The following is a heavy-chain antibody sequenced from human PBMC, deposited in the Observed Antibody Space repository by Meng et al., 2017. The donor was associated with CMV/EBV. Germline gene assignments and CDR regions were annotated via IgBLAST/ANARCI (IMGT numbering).Heavy chain of an antibody. CDR1: GYTLTSYG. D-gene: IGHD4-11*01. CDR2: MNPNSGNT. V-gene: IGHV1-8*03. CDR3: ARGITTVKYNWFDP. Sequence: ASGYTLTSYGISWVRQAPGQGLEWMGWMNPNSGNTGYAQKFQGRVTITRNTSISTAYMELSSLRSEDTAVYYCARGITTVKYNWFDPWGQGTLVTVSS. J-gene: IGHJ5*02.